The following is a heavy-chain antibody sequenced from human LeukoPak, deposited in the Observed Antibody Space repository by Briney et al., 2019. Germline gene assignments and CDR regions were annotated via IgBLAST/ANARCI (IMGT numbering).Heavy chain of an antibody. D-gene: IGHD3-22*01. CDR1: GGSISTNY. J-gene: IGHJ4*02. CDR2: IYYSGRT. V-gene: IGHV4-59*01. CDR3: ARDPKDFYDTSNYLYFDY. Sequence: PSGTLSLTCTVFGGSISTNYWSWIRQPPGKGLEWIGYIYYSGRTNYNPSLKSRVTISIDTSKNQFSLKLSSVTAADTAVYYCARDPKDFYDTSNYLYFDYWGRGTLVTVSS.